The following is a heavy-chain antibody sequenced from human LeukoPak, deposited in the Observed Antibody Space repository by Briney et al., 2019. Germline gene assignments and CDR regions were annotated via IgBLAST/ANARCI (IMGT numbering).Heavy chain of an antibody. V-gene: IGHV1-18*01. J-gene: IGHJ4*02. Sequence: ASVKVSCRTSGYDFSTYGITWVRQAPEQGLEYMGWIRPSNGNRNYAQKVQDRVTLTTDTSTSTVYMELRSLRSDDTAVYYCARAFSASKSCDYWGQGTLVTVSS. CDR1: GYDFSTYG. CDR2: IRPSNGNR. D-gene: IGHD6-19*01. CDR3: ARAFSASKSCDY.